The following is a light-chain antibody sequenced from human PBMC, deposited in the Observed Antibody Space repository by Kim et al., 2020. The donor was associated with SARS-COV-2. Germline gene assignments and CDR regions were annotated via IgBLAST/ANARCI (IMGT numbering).Light chain of an antibody. CDR3: RQLSSWPIT. CDR1: QSINNY. Sequence: EIVLTQSPATLSLSPGERATLSCRASQSINNYLAWYQQKPGQAPRLLMYETSNRATGIPARVSGSGSGTDFTLTISSLEPEDFAVYYCRQLSSWPITFGGGTKVDIK. V-gene: IGKV3-11*01. J-gene: IGKJ4*01. CDR2: ETS.